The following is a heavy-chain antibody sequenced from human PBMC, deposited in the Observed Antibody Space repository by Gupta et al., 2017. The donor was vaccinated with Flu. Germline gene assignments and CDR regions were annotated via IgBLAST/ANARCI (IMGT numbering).Heavy chain of an antibody. V-gene: IGHV4-34*01. D-gene: IGHD2-2*02. CDR3: ARGPRVVVPAAIQRNWYFDL. Sequence: WIRQPPGKGLEWIGEINHSGSTNYKPSLKSRVTISVDTSKNQFSLKLSSVTAADTAVYYCARGPRVVVPAAIQRNWYFDLWGRGTLVTVSS. CDR2: INHSGST. J-gene: IGHJ2*01.